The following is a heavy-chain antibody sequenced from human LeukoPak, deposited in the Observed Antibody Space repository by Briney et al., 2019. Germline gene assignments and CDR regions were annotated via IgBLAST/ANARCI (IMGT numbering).Heavy chain of an antibody. CDR3: AREDMVGFWSGYYYY. J-gene: IGHJ4*02. V-gene: IGHV4-30-4*01. CDR1: GGSISSGDYY. CDR2: IYYSGST. D-gene: IGHD3-3*01. Sequence: SETLSRTCTVSGGSISSGDYYWSWIRQPPGKGLEWIGYIYYSGSTYYNPSLKSRVTISVDTSKNQFSLKLSSVTAADTAVYYCAREDMVGFWSGYYYYWGQGTLVTVSS.